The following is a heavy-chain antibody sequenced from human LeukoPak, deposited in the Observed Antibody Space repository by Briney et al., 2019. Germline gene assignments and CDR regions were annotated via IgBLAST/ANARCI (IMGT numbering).Heavy chain of an antibody. Sequence: GRSLRLSCAASGFTFSSYTMHWVRQAPGKGLEWVAVISYDGSNEYYADSVKGRFTISRDNSKNTLYLQMNSLRAEDTAVYYCARDGASLNWFDPWGREPWSPSPQ. J-gene: IGHJ5*02. CDR1: GFTFSSYT. D-gene: IGHD1-26*01. V-gene: IGHV3-30-3*01. CDR3: ARDGASLNWFDP. CDR2: ISYDGSNE.